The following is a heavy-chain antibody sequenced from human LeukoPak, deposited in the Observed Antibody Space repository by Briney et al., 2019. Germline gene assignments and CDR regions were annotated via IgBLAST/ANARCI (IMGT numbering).Heavy chain of an antibody. Sequence: SQTLSLTCTVSGGSISSGSYYWSWLRQPAGKGLEWIGRIYTSGSTNYNPSLKSRVTISVDTSKNQFSLKLSSVTAADTAVYYCARSGEYSSSFSQFDYWGQGTLVTVSS. CDR3: ARSGEYSSSFSQFDY. D-gene: IGHD6-13*01. CDR1: GGSISSGSYY. V-gene: IGHV4-61*02. CDR2: IYTSGST. J-gene: IGHJ4*02.